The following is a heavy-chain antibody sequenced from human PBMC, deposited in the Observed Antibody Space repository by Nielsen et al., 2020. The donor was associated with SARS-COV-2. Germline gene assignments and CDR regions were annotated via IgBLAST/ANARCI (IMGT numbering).Heavy chain of an antibody. D-gene: IGHD4-23*01. J-gene: IGHJ4*02. CDR2: IDRDDDK. CDR1: GFSLSTSGMC. Sequence: SGPTLVKPTQTLTLTCTFSGFSLSTSGMCVSWIRQPPGKALEWLARIDRDDDKYYSTSLKTRLTISKDTSKTQVVLTMTNMDPVDTATYYCARTYYGGNSAFFDYWGQGTLVTVSS. CDR3: ARTYYGGNSAFFDY. V-gene: IGHV2-70*11.